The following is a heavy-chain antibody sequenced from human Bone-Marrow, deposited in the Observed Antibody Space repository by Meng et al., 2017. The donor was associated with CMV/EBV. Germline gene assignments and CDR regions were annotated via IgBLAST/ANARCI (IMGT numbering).Heavy chain of an antibody. CDR2: LYSDGST. Sequence: GGCLRLSWPASASTADNKCMSCVRQTPGKGLEWVSVLYSDGSTLGPYTHYADSVKGRFTLPRDNSKNTLYLQMDSLRAADTALYYYASHTHYAGKPPGTHNSWGQGTLVAASS. CDR1: ASTADNKC. J-gene: IGHJ4*02. CDR3: ASHTHYAGKPPGTHNS. D-gene: IGHD1-14*01. V-gene: IGHV3-53*01.